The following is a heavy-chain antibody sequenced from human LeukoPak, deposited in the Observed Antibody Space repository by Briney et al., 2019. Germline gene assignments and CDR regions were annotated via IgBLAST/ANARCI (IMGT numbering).Heavy chain of an antibody. Sequence: PGGSLRLSCAVSGFSVSDNYMTWVRQAPGKGLEWVSILFGGDDTYYGDSVKGRFSIFRDNSKNTVYLQMKSLRAEDTAVYYSARGQRTSVTLYYFDFWGPGTLVNVSS. J-gene: IGHJ4*02. D-gene: IGHD4-17*01. V-gene: IGHV3-66*01. CDR1: GFSVSDNY. CDR3: ARGQRTSVTLYYFDF. CDR2: LFGGDDT.